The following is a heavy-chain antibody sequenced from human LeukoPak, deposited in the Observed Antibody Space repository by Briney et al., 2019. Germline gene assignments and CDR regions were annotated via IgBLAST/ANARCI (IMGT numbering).Heavy chain of an antibody. CDR1: GFTFSSYS. J-gene: IGHJ5*02. V-gene: IGHV3-21*01. Sequence: GGSLRLPCAASGFTFSSYSMNWVRQAPGKGLEWVSSISSSSSYIYYADSVKGRFTISRDNAKNSLYLQMNSLRAEDTAVYYCARRGSVQLERRTGNWFDPWGQGTLVTVSS. D-gene: IGHD1-1*01. CDR3: ARRGSVQLERRTGNWFDP. CDR2: ISSSSSYI.